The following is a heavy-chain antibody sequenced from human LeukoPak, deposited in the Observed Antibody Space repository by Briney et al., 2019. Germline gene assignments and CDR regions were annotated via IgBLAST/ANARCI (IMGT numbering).Heavy chain of an antibody. D-gene: IGHD5-12*01. CDR1: GFTLSTSAVG. V-gene: IGHV2-5*02. CDR2: IYWDDDK. CDR3: ARDRGYSGYDY. J-gene: IGHJ4*02. Sequence: KQSGPTLVNATPTHTLTCTFSGFTLSTSAVGVGWIRQPPGKALEWLALIYWDDDKRYSPSLKSRLTITKDTSKTQVVLTMTNMDPVDTATYYCARDRGYSGYDYWGRGTLVTVSS.